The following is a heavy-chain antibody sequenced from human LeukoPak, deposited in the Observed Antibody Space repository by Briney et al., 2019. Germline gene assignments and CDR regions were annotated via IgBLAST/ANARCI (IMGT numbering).Heavy chain of an antibody. J-gene: IGHJ4*02. D-gene: IGHD3-22*01. CDR3: ARAASYYDSSGYYQKFDY. Sequence: SETLSLTCTVSGGSISSYYWSWIRQPPGKGLEWIGYIYYSGSTNYNPSLKSRVTISVDTSKNQFSLKLSSVTAADTAVYYCARAASYYDSSGYYQKFDYWGQGTLVTVSS. CDR2: IYYSGST. CDR1: GGSISSYY. V-gene: IGHV4-59*01.